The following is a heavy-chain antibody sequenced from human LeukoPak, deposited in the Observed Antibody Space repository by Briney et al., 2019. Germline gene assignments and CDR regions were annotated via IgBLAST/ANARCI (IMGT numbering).Heavy chain of an antibody. D-gene: IGHD3-22*01. J-gene: IGHJ4*02. V-gene: IGHV4-34*01. Sequence: PSETLSLTCAVYGGSFSGYYWSWIRQPPGKGLEWIGEINHSGSTNYNPSLKSRVTISVDTSKNQFSPKLSSVTAADTAVYYCAREDYDSSGRPFDYWGQGTLVTVSS. CDR2: INHSGST. CDR1: GGSFSGYY. CDR3: AREDYDSSGRPFDY.